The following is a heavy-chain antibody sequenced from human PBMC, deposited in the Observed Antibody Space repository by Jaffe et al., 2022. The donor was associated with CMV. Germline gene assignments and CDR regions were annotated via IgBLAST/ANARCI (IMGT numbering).Heavy chain of an antibody. CDR2: IRSKAYGGTT. D-gene: IGHD3-10*01. J-gene: IGHJ4*02. Sequence: EVQLVESGGGLVKPGRSLRLSCTASGFTFGDYAMSWFRQAPGKGLEWVGFIRSKAYGGTTEYAASVKGRFTISRDDSKSIAYLQMNSLKTEDTAVYYCTRGVGYYYGSGSPGYFDYWGQGTLVTVSS. CDR1: GFTFGDYA. V-gene: IGHV3-49*05. CDR3: TRGVGYYYGSGSPGYFDY.